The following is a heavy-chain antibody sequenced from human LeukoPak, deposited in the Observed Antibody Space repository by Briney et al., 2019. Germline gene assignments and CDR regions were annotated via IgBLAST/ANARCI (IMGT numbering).Heavy chain of an antibody. CDR1: GFTFSSYS. J-gene: IGHJ6*04. CDR2: IFPSGGEI. D-gene: IGHD6-13*01. CDR3: ARAGYSSSLALDV. Sequence: GGSLRLSCAASGFTFSSYSMNWVRQAPGKGLEWVSSIFPSGGEIHYADSVRGRFTISRDNSKSTLSLQMNSLRAEDTAVYYCARAGYSSSLALDVWGKGTTVTVSS. V-gene: IGHV3-21*01.